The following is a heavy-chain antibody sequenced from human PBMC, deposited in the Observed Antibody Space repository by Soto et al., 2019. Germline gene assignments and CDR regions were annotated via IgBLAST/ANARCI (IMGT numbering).Heavy chain of an antibody. D-gene: IGHD6-13*01. CDR3: ARSDQRGSSSWYRGGRKYYFDY. J-gene: IGHJ4*02. CDR2: IYYSGST. V-gene: IGHV4-59*01. CDR1: GGSISSYY. Sequence: SETLSLTCTVSGGSISSYYWSWIRQPPGKGLEWIGYIYYSGSTNYNPSLKSRVTISVDTSKNQFSLKLSSVTAADTAVYYCARSDQRGSSSWYRGGRKYYFDYWGQGTLVTVSS.